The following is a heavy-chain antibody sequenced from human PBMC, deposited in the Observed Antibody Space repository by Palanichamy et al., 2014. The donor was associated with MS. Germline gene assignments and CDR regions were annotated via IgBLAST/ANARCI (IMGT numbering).Heavy chain of an antibody. Sequence: QVQLVQSGAEVKKPGASVKVSCKTSGYTFINYGVSWVRQAPGQGLEWMGWISAYNGATNYPQNLQGRVTMTTDISTSTAYMELRSLKFDDTAVYYCARDEGGVEVIAARAGSYYYGLDVWGQGTTVTVSS. V-gene: IGHV1-18*01. D-gene: IGHD2-2*01. CDR1: GYTFINYG. J-gene: IGHJ6*02. CDR2: ISAYNGAT. CDR3: ARDEGGVEVIAARAGSYYYGLDV.